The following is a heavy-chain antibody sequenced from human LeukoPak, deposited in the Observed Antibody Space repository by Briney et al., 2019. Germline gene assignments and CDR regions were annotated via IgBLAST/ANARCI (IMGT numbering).Heavy chain of an antibody. V-gene: IGHV3-23*01. CDR2: ISGSGGST. J-gene: IGHJ4*02. D-gene: IGHD3-10*01. Sequence: GTLRLSCAASGFTFSSYGMSWVRQAPGKGLEWVSAISGSGGSTYYADSVKGRFTISRDNSKNTLYLQMNSLRAEDTAVYYCAKGYYYGSGSYGVFDYWGQGTLVTVSS. CDR3: AKGYYYGSGSYGVFDY. CDR1: GFTFSSYG.